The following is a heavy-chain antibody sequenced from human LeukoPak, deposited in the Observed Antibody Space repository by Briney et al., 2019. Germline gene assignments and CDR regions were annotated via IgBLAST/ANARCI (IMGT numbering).Heavy chain of an antibody. Sequence: PGGSLRLSCAASGFTFSSYAMHWVRQAPGKGLEWVAVIGDTGRARYYADSVKGRFTTSRDNSQNTLYLEMNSLRYDDTALYYCAREAAWGNWYFDLWGRGTLVTVSS. CDR3: AREAAWGNWYFDL. V-gene: IGHV3-30-3*01. D-gene: IGHD3-16*01. J-gene: IGHJ2*01. CDR1: GFTFSSYA. CDR2: IGDTGRAR.